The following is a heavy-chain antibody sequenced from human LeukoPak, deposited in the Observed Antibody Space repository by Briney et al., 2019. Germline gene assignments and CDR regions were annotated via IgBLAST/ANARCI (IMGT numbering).Heavy chain of an antibody. CDR2: ISGSGGTT. CDR3: AKLGYYDILTGGSDWFDP. D-gene: IGHD3-9*01. J-gene: IGHJ5*02. Sequence: GGSLRLSCAASRFTLNTYAMSWVRQAPGKGLEWVSAISGSGGTTSYADSVKGRFTISRDNSKNTLYLQMNSLRAEDTAVYYCAKLGYYDILTGGSDWFDPWGQGTLVTVSS. V-gene: IGHV3-23*01. CDR1: RFTLNTYA.